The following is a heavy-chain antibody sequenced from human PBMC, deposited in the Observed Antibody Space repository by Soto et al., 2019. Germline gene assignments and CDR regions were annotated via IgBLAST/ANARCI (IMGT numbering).Heavy chain of an antibody. Sequence: ASVKVSCKTSGYVFTSFAIHWMRQAPGQGPEWMGWINTGNGDSKYSEKFQDRVTITRDTSATTAYMELSSLRSEDTAVYYCARTQTIVMTGFDYWGQGTLVTVSS. D-gene: IGHD2-21*02. V-gene: IGHV1-3*04. CDR2: INTGNGDS. CDR3: ARTQTIVMTGFDY. CDR1: GYVFTSFA. J-gene: IGHJ4*02.